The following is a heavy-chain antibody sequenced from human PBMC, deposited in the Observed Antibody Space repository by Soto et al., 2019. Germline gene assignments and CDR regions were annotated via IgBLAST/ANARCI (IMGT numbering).Heavy chain of an antibody. V-gene: IGHV1-8*01. D-gene: IGHD6-13*01. CDR1: GYTFTSYD. CDR2: MNPNSGNT. CDR3: ARAAAAGNWFDT. Sequence: ASVKVSCKASGYTFTSYDINWVRQATGQGLEWMGWMNPNSGNTGYAQKFQGRVTMTRNTSISTAYMELSSLRSEDTAVYYCARAAAAGNWFDTWGQGTLVTVSS. J-gene: IGHJ5*02.